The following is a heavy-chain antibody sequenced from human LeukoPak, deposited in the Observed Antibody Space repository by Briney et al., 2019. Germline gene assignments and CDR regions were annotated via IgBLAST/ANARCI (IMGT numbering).Heavy chain of an antibody. D-gene: IGHD3-10*01. CDR3: AKTLPYGSGSFDY. CDR1: GFTFSSYW. V-gene: IGHV3-7*01. CDR2: IKQDGSEK. J-gene: IGHJ4*02. Sequence: GGSLRLSCAASGFTFSSYWMSWVRQAPGKGLEWVANIKQDGSEKYYVDSVKGRFTISRDNAKNSLYLQMNSLRAEDTALYYCAKTLPYGSGSFDYWGQGTLVTVSS.